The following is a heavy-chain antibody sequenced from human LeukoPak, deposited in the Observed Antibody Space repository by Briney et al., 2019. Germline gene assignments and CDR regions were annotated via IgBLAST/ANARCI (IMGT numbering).Heavy chain of an antibody. Sequence: SQTLSLTCTVSGGSISSGSYYWSWIRQPAGKGLEWIGRIYTSGSTNYNPSLKSRVTISVDTSKNQFSLKLSSVTAADTAVYYCARDPLAGSGSYSWGQGTLVTVSS. V-gene: IGHV4-61*02. CDR3: ARDPLAGSGSYS. J-gene: IGHJ4*02. D-gene: IGHD3-10*01. CDR1: GGSISSGSYY. CDR2: IYTSGST.